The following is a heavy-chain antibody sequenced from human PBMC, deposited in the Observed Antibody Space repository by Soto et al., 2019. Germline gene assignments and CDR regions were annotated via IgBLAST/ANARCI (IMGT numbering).Heavy chain of an antibody. Sequence: QMTLKESGPTLVKPTQTLTLTCTFSGFSVSTRGVGVGWIRQPPGKALEWLALIYWDDDKRYRPSLKSRLSLSKDTSKNHVVFTMTNMDPVDTGTYYCAHKGDGYRGFKYWGQGTLVTVSS. V-gene: IGHV2-5*02. CDR1: GFSVSTRGVG. D-gene: IGHD2-21*01. CDR2: IYWDDDK. CDR3: AHKGDGYRGFKY. J-gene: IGHJ4*02.